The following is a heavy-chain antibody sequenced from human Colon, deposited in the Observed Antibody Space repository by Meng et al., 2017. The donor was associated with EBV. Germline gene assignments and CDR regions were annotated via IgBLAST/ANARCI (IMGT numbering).Heavy chain of an antibody. CDR2: IYHSGST. J-gene: IGHJ4*02. CDR1: GGSISSVYW. D-gene: IGHD5-18*01. Sequence: QGQLTGPGPGLVNPSEPLSLPCAVSGGSISSVYWWTWVRQSPGKGLEWIGEIYHSGSTNYNPSLKSRVTISVDKSKNQFSLKLTSVTAADTAVYYCARGGYYSFDYWGQRTLVTVSS. CDR3: ARGGYYSFDY. V-gene: IGHV4-4*02.